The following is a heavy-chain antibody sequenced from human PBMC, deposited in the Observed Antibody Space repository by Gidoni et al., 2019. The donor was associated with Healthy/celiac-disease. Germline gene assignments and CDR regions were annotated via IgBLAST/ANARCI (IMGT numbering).Heavy chain of an antibody. J-gene: IGHJ4*02. V-gene: IGHV3-33*01. CDR2: IWYDGSNK. D-gene: IGHD1-26*01. CDR3: ARGEQAPFDY. Sequence: VAVIWYDGSNKYYADSVKGRFTISRDNSKNTLYLQMNSLRAEDTAVYYCARGEQAPFDYWGQGTLVTVSS.